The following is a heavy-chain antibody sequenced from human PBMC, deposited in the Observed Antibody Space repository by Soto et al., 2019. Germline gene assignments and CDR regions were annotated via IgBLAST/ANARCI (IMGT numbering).Heavy chain of an antibody. CDR3: ATDVPQADCGGDCSFDY. J-gene: IGHJ4*02. Sequence: SVKVSCKASGGTFSNYTISWVRQAPGQGLEWMGRIIPIFGIANYGQKFQGRVTITADKSTSTAYMELISLRFEDTAVYYCATDVPQADCGGDCSFDYWGLGTLVTVSS. CDR2: IIPIFGIA. CDR1: GGTFSNYT. V-gene: IGHV1-69*04. D-gene: IGHD2-21*02.